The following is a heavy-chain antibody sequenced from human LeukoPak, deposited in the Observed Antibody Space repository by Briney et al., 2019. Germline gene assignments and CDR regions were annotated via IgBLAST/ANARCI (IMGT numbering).Heavy chain of an antibody. Sequence: GGSLRLSCAASGFTVSSNYMSWVRQAPGKGLEWVSVIYSGGSTYYADSVKGRFTISRDNSKNTLYLQMNSLRADDMAVYYCARGPWGIVGGDGAFDIWGQGTMVTVSS. V-gene: IGHV3-66*01. CDR1: GFTVSSNY. J-gene: IGHJ3*02. D-gene: IGHD2-21*02. CDR3: ARGPWGIVGGDGAFDI. CDR2: IYSGGST.